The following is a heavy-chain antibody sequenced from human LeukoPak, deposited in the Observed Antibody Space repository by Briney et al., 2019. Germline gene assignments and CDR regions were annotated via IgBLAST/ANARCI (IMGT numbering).Heavy chain of an antibody. Sequence: SETLSLTRAVYGGSFSGYYWSWIRQPPGKGLEWIGEINHSGSTNYNPSLKSRVTISVDTSKNQFSLKLSSVTAADTAVYYCARVRTPKITMVRGSPFDPWGQGTLVTVSS. J-gene: IGHJ5*02. CDR2: INHSGST. V-gene: IGHV4-34*01. D-gene: IGHD3-10*01. CDR1: GGSFSGYY. CDR3: ARVRTPKITMVRGSPFDP.